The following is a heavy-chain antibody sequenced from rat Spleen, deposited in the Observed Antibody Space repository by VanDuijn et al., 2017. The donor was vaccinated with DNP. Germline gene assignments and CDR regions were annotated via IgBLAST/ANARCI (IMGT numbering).Heavy chain of an antibody. V-gene: IGHV5-25*01. D-gene: IGHD1-7*01. CDR1: GFTFSNSD. Sequence: EVQLVESGGVLVQPGRSMKLSCAASGFTFSNSDMAWVRQAPTKGLEWVASITTSGGNTYYRDSVKGRFTISSDNAKSTLYLQMDSLRSEDTATYYCAKDGDYVPFDYWGQGVMVTVSS. CDR2: ITTSGGNT. CDR3: AKDGDYVPFDY. J-gene: IGHJ2*01.